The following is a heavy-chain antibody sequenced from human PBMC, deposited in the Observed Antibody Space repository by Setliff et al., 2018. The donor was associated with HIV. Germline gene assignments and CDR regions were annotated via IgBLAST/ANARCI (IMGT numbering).Heavy chain of an antibody. Sequence: SETLSLTCAVYGGALSGYYWSWIRQPPEKGLEWIGEINHSGSTNYNPSLKSRVTISLDTSKNQLSLNLTSVTAADTAVYYCAKVETKVRGATYGMDVWGQGTTVTVSS. CDR2: INHSGST. CDR3: AKVETKVRGATYGMDV. V-gene: IGHV4-34*01. D-gene: IGHD3-10*01. J-gene: IGHJ6*02. CDR1: GGALSGYY.